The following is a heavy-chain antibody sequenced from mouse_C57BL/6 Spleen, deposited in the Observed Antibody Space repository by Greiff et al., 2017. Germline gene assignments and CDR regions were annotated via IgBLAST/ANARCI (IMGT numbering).Heavy chain of an antibody. J-gene: IGHJ3*01. CDR2: IYPRSGNT. CDR3: AYCYGSSGCAY. CDR1: GYTFTSYG. V-gene: IGHV1-81*01. Sequence: VQLVESGAELARPGASVKLSCKASGYTFTSYGISWVKQRTGQGLEWIGEIYPRSGNTYYNEKFKGKATLTADKSSNTAYVELRSLTSEDSAVYFCAYCYGSSGCAYWGQGTLVTVSA. D-gene: IGHD1-1*01.